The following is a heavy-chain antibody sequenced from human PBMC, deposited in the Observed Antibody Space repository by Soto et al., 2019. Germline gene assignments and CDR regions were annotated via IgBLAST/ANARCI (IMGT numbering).Heavy chain of an antibody. D-gene: IGHD2-15*01. CDR1: GFSFSSYS. J-gene: IGHJ4*02. CDR3: ARVYCSGGGCYGIDY. CDR2: LYYGRSA. V-gene: IGHV4-59*01. Sequence: GSLRLSCAASGFSFSSYSMNWVRQPPGKGLESIGYLYYGRSANYNPSLKSRVTLSVDTSTNQCSLTLSSMTAEDTAVYYCARVYCSGGGCYGIDYWGQGTPVTVSS.